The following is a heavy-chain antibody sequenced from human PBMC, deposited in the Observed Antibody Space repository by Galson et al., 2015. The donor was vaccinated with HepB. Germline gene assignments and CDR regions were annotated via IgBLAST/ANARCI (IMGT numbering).Heavy chain of an antibody. Sequence: QSGAEMKKPGESLRISCKGSGYSFTSYWISWVRQMPGKGLEWMGRIDPSDSYTNYSPSFQGHVTISADKSISTAYLQWSSLKASDTAMYYCARLPDIVVVPAAMEDYYYGMDVWGQGTTVTVSS. CDR1: GYSFTSYW. V-gene: IGHV5-10-1*01. CDR2: IDPSDSYT. CDR3: ARLPDIVVVPAAMEDYYYGMDV. D-gene: IGHD2-2*01. J-gene: IGHJ6*02.